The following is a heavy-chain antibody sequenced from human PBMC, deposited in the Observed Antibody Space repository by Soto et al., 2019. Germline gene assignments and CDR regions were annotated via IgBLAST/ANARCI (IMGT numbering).Heavy chain of an antibody. V-gene: IGHV4-59*01. CDR2: MYNTGST. D-gene: IGHD3-10*01. CDR1: GGTISRYY. Sequence: SETLSLTCTVSGGTISRYYWSWIRQPPGKGLEWIGYMYNTGSTVYNPSFKSRVTISVDTSKNQFSLKLNSVTAADTAVYYCARELFGRSVWFDPWGQGTLVTVSS. J-gene: IGHJ5*02. CDR3: ARELFGRSVWFDP.